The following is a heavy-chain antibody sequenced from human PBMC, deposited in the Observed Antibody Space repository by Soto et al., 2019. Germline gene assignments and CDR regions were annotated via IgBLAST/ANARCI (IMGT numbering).Heavy chain of an antibody. CDR3: AREGSGYYYYGMDV. V-gene: IGHV1-69*13. CDR1: GGTFSSYA. J-gene: IGHJ6*02. Sequence: GASVKVSCKASGGTFSSYAISWVRQAPGQGLEWMGGIIPIFGTANYAQKFQGRVTITADESTSTAYMELSSLRSEDTAVYYCAREGSGYYYYGMDVWGQGTTVTVSS. CDR2: IIPIFGTA.